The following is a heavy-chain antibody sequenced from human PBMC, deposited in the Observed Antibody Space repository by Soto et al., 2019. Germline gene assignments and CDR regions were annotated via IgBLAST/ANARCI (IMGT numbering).Heavy chain of an antibody. Sequence: ASVKVSCKASGYTFTGYYMHWLRQDHGQGLEWMGWINPNSGGTNYAQKFQGRVTMTRDTSISRAYMELSRLRSDDTAVYYCAIFGVLIIQDHFAYWSQGTTVTVSS. J-gene: IGHJ4*02. V-gene: IGHV1-2*02. CDR3: AIFGVLIIQDHFAY. CDR1: GYTFTGYY. D-gene: IGHD3-3*01. CDR2: INPNSGGT.